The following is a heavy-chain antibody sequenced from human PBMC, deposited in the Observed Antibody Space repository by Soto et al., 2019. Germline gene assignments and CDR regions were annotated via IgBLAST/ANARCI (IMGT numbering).Heavy chain of an antibody. CDR2: IIPIFGTA. CDR3: AGGRSSGSHHYGMDV. Sequence: QVQLVQSGAEVKKPGSSVKVSCKASGGTFSSYAISWVRQAPGQGLEWMGGIIPIFGTANYAQKFQGRVTITADESTSRAYVELSSLRSEDRAVYYCAGGRSSGSHHYGMDVWGQGTTVTVSS. CDR1: GGTFSSYA. J-gene: IGHJ6*02. V-gene: IGHV1-69*12. D-gene: IGHD3-22*01.